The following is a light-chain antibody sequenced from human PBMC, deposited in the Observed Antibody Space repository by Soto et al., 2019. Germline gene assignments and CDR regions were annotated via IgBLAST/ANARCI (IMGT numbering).Light chain of an antibody. CDR3: SSYTRSSTPWV. V-gene: IGLV2-14*01. CDR1: SSDVGGYNY. Sequence: QSALTQPASVSGSPGQSITISCTGTSSDVGGYNYVSWYQQHPGKAPKLMIYDVSNRPSGVSNRFSGSKSGNTASPTISGGQAEDEADYYCSSYTRSSTPWVFGRGTKVTVL. CDR2: DVS. J-gene: IGLJ3*02.